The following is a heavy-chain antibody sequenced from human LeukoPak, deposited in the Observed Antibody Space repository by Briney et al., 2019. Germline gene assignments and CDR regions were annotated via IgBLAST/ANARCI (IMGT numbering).Heavy chain of an antibody. D-gene: IGHD1-26*01. J-gene: IGHJ4*02. CDR2: IYSGGST. CDR1: GFTVSSNY. Sequence: GGSLRLSCAASGFTVSSNYMSWVRQAPREALEWVSVIYSGGSTYYADSVKGRFTISRHNSKNTLYLQMNSLRAEDTAVYYCARGGMDSGSYFDYWGQGTLVTVSS. CDR3: ARGGMDSGSYFDY. V-gene: IGHV3-53*04.